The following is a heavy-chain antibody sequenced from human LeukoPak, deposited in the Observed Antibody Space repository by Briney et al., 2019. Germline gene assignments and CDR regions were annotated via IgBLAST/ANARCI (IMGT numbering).Heavy chain of an antibody. CDR3: AMVRSRAFDI. CDR2: VNLNSGGT. V-gene: IGHV1-2*04. D-gene: IGHD3-10*01. CDR1: GYTFTDYY. Sequence: ASVKVSCKASGYTFTDYYMYWVRQAPGQGPEWMGWVNLNSGGTQYVQKFQGWVTMTRDTSISTAYMELSRLRSDDTAVYYCAMVRSRAFDIWGQGTMVTVSS. J-gene: IGHJ3*02.